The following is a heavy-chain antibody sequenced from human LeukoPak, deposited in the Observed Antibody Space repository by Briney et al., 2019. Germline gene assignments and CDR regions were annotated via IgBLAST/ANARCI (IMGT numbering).Heavy chain of an antibody. CDR1: GFTFDDYA. Sequence: PGGSLRLSCAASGFTFDDYAMHWGRQAPGKGLEWGSGISWNSGSIGYADSVKGRFTISRDNAKNSLYLQMNSLRAEDTALYYFAKDMGGYGGGSGGNNWLDPGGQGTLATV. CDR3: AKDMGGYGGGSGGNNWLDP. J-gene: IGHJ5*02. CDR2: ISWNSGSI. V-gene: IGHV3-9*01. D-gene: IGHD3-10*01.